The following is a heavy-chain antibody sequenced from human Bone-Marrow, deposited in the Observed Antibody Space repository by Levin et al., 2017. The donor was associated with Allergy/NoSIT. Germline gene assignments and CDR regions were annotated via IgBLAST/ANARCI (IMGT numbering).Heavy chain of an antibody. V-gene: IGHV4-59*08. CDR1: GGSLSGLY. Sequence: GSLRLSCTVSGGSLSGLYWNWIRQTPGKGLEWIGHIYNNERTNYNPSLRSRVIISMDTSKNQFSLKLTSVTAADTAVYYCARPGAAFSGSQTHYNDAFDSWGQGAMVAVSS. CDR3: ARPGAAFSGSQTHYNDAFDS. D-gene: IGHD3-10*01. CDR2: IYNNERT. J-gene: IGHJ3*02.